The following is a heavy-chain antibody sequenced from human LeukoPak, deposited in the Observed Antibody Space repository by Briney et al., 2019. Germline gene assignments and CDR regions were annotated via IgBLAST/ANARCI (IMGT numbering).Heavy chain of an antibody. V-gene: IGHV3-48*01. CDR2: ISSSSSTI. CDR3: ARDRVRGPFDY. D-gene: IGHD3-10*01. CDR1: GFTFSSYS. Sequence: GGSLRLSCAASGFTFSSYSMNWVRQAPGKGLEWVSYISSSSSTIYYADSVKGRFTISRDNAKNSLYLQMNSLRAEDTAVYYCARDRVRGPFDYWGQGTLVTVSS. J-gene: IGHJ4*02.